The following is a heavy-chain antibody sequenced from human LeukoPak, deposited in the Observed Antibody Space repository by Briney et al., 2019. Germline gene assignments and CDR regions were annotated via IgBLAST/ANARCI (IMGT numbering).Heavy chain of an antibody. CDR2: IQSNGNEK. Sequence: PGGSLRPSCAVSGFTFSDYAMHWVRQAPGKGLEWVASIQSNGNEKYSSDSLKGRFTISRDNSKNTLYLQMNSVRPDDTALFYYARGVTSWPQGPYHFDNWGQGILITVSS. J-gene: IGHJ4*02. CDR3: ARGVTSWPQGPYHFDN. CDR1: GFTFSDYA. V-gene: IGHV3-30*02. D-gene: IGHD2-2*01.